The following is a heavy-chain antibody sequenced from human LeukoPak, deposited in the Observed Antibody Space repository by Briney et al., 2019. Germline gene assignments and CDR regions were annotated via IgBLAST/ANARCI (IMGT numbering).Heavy chain of an antibody. CDR2: ISAGNGNT. J-gene: IGHJ4*02. D-gene: IGHD3-10*01. CDR1: GYTFTSYA. CDR3: ARALPSYYSDNWYPLDS. V-gene: IGHV1-3*01. Sequence: ASVKVSCKASGYTFTSYAIHWVRQAPGQRLEWMGWISAGNGNTKYSQKFQGRVTITRDTSASTAYMELSSLRSEDTAVYYCARALPSYYSDNWYPLDSWGQGTLVTVSS.